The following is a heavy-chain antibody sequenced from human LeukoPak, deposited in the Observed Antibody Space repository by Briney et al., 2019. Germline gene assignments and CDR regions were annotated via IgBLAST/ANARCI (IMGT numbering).Heavy chain of an antibody. D-gene: IGHD3-22*01. Sequence: PGGSLRLSCAASGFTFSSYSMNWVRQAPGEGLGWVSSISSSSSYIYYADSVKGRFTISRDNAKNSLYLQMNSLSAEDTAVYYCARDYYDSSGDPSRYFDYWGQGTLVTVSS. CDR1: GFTFSSYS. V-gene: IGHV3-21*01. CDR3: ARDYYDSSGDPSRYFDY. CDR2: ISSSSSYI. J-gene: IGHJ4*02.